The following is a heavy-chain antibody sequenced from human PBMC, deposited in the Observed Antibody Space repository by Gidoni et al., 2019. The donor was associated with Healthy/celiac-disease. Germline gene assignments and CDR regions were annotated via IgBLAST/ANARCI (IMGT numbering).Heavy chain of an antibody. J-gene: IGHJ4*02. Sequence: VQLVESGGGLVQPGRSLRLSCAASGFTFDDYAMHWVRQAPGKGLEWFSGISWNSGSIGYADSVKGRFTISRDNAKNSLYLQMNSLRAEDTALYYCAKDRYGSSKYYFDYWGQGTLVTVSS. D-gene: IGHD6-6*01. CDR2: ISWNSGSI. CDR3: AKDRYGSSKYYFDY. V-gene: IGHV3-9*01. CDR1: GFTFDDYA.